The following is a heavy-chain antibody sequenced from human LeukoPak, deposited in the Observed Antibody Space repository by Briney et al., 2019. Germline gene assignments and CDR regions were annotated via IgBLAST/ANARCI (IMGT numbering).Heavy chain of an antibody. V-gene: IGHV4-39*01. D-gene: IGHD6-19*01. CDR1: GGSISRTTYY. Sequence: SETLSLTCTVSGGSISRTTYYWSWIRQPPGKGLEWIGSIYYTGTTYYNPSLKSRLTISVDTSTQFSLKVTSVTGADTAVYYCARLDSSTIAVAGTEYWGQGTQVTVAS. J-gene: IGHJ4*02. CDR2: IYYTGTT. CDR3: ARLDSSTIAVAGTEY.